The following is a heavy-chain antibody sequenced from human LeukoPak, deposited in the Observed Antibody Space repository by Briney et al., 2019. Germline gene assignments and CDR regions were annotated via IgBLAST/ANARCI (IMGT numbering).Heavy chain of an antibody. J-gene: IGHJ6*03. Sequence: GRSLRLSCAASGFTFSSYAMHWVRQAPGKGLEWVAVISYDGSNKYYADSVKGRFTISRDNSKNTLYLQMNSLRAEDTAVYYCARDSGGSSTDYYYYMDVWGKGTTVTVSS. CDR1: GFTFSSYA. V-gene: IGHV3-30-3*01. D-gene: IGHD2-2*01. CDR3: ARDSGGSSTDYYYYMDV. CDR2: ISYDGSNK.